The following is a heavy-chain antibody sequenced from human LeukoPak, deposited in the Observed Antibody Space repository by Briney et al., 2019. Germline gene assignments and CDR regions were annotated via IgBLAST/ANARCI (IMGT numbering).Heavy chain of an antibody. D-gene: IGHD2-2*01. CDR3: ARVVEVPAAQYYYYYYYMDV. CDR1: GFTFSSYW. J-gene: IGHJ6*03. CDR2: IKHDGSEK. V-gene: IGHV3-7*01. Sequence: GGSLRLSCAASGFTFSSYWMSRVREAPGKGLEWAANIKHDGSEKYYVDPVKGRFTISRDNARNSLYLQMNSLRAEDTAVYYCARVVEVPAAQYYYYYYYMDVWGKGTTVTVSS.